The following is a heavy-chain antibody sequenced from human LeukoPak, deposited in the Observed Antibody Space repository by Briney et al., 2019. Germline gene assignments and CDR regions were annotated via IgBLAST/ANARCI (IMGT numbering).Heavy chain of an antibody. J-gene: IGHJ4*02. CDR1: GFTVSSNY. D-gene: IGHD6-13*01. CDR2: IYSGGST. CDR3: ARGSDSSSWYLDY. Sequence: GGSLRLSCAASGFTVSSNYMSWVRQAPGKGLEWVSVIYSGGSTYYADSVKGRFTISRDNSKNTLYFQMNSLRAEDTAVYYCARGSDSSSWYLDYWGQGTLVTVSS. V-gene: IGHV3-66*01.